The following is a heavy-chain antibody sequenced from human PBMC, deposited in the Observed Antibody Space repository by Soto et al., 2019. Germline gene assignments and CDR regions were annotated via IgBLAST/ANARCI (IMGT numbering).Heavy chain of an antibody. CDR2: IKQDGSEK. Sequence: EVQLVESGGGLVQPGGSLRLSCAASGFTFSSYWMSWVRQAPGKGLEWVANIKQDGSEKYYVDSVKGRFTISRDNAKNSLYLQMHSLRAEDTAVYYCARVVRSIVVVVTVTRRRGLDYWGQGTLVTVSS. J-gene: IGHJ4*02. CDR1: GFTFSSYW. CDR3: ARVVRSIVVVVTVTRRRGLDY. V-gene: IGHV3-7*05. D-gene: IGHD2-21*02.